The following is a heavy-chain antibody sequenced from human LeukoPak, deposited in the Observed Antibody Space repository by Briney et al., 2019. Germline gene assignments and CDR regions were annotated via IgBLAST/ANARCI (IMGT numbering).Heavy chain of an antibody. J-gene: IGHJ6*02. CDR2: ISSSSSYI. D-gene: IGHD3-10*01. V-gene: IGHV3-21*03. Sequence: GGSLRLSCAASGFTFSSYSMNWVRQAPGKGLEWVSSISSSSSYIYYADSVKGRFTISRDDSKNTLYLQMNSLKTEDTAVYYCTTDLRITMVRANIGDYGMDVWGQGTTVTVSS. CDR3: TTDLRITMVRANIGDYGMDV. CDR1: GFTFSSYS.